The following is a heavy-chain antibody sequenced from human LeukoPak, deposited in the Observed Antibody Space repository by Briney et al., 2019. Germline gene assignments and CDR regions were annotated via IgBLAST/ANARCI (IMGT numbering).Heavy chain of an antibody. V-gene: IGHV1-46*01. CDR2: INPSGGST. J-gene: IGHJ4*02. CDR3: ARDRVERSCSGGSCSRDYYFDY. D-gene: IGHD2-15*01. Sequence: ASVKVSCKASGYTFTSYYMHWVRQAPGQGLEWMGIINPSGGSTSYAQKFQGRVTMTRDTSTSTVYMELSSLRSEDTAVYYCARDRVERSCSGGSCSRDYYFDYWGQGTLVTASS. CDR1: GYTFTSYY.